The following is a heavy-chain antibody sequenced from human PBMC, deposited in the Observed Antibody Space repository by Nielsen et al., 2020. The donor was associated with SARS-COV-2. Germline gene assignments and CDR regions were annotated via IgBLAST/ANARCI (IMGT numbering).Heavy chain of an antibody. J-gene: IGHJ4*02. Sequence: GGSLRLSCAASGFTFSDHYMDWVRQAPGKGLEWVGRSRNKANRYTTEYAASVKGRFTIPRDKSKNSLFLQMNSLQSEDTAVYYCARERVAALIFDSWGQGTLVTVSS. D-gene: IGHD6-13*01. CDR1: GFTFSDHY. CDR2: SRNKANRYTT. V-gene: IGHV3-72*01. CDR3: ARERVAALIFDS.